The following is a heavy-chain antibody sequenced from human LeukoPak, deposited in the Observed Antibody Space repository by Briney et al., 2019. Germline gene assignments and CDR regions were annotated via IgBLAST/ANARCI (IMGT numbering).Heavy chain of an antibody. CDR2: ISGSGGST. D-gene: IGHD3-10*01. J-gene: IGHJ3*02. Sequence: TGGSLRLSCAASGFTFSSYAMSWVRQAPGKGLEWVSAISGSGGSTYYADSVKGRFTISRDNSKNTLYLQMNSLRAEDTAVYYCAKGKIWFGEYDAFDIWGQGTMVTVSS. CDR1: GFTFSSYA. CDR3: AKGKIWFGEYDAFDI. V-gene: IGHV3-23*01.